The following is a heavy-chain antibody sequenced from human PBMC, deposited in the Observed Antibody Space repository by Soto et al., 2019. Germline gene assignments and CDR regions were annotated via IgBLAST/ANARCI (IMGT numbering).Heavy chain of an antibody. J-gene: IGHJ6*02. V-gene: IGHV4-31*03. Sequence: QVQLQESGPGLVKPSQTLSLTCTVSGGSISSGGYYWSWIRQHPGKGLEWIGYIYYSGSTYYNPSLKSRVTIAVATSKNQFSLKLSSVTAADTAVYYCARGGPVVVVPAAYYYYGMDVWGQGTTVTVSS. CDR3: ARGGPVVVVPAAYYYYGMDV. D-gene: IGHD2-2*01. CDR1: GGSISSGGYY. CDR2: IYYSGST.